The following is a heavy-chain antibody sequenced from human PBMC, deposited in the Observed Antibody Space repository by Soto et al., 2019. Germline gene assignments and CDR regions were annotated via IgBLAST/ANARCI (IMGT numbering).Heavy chain of an antibody. CDR3: ARGRAYSGGEVYYYGMDV. Sequence: QVQLVESGGGVGQPGGSLRLSCAASGFTFSNCAMHWVRQAPGKGLEWVAVISYAESNKYYADSVTGRFTISRDNSRNMLYLQMNSLRDEDTAVYYGARGRAYSGGEVYYYGMDVWGQGTTVTVS. CDR2: ISYAESNK. D-gene: IGHD2-21*01. J-gene: IGHJ6*02. V-gene: IGHV3-30-3*01. CDR1: GFTFSNCA.